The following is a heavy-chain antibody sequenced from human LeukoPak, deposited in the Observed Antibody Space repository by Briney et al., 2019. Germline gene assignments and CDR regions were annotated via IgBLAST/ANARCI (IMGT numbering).Heavy chain of an antibody. Sequence: GGSLTLSCAASGFTFSSYSKNWVRQAPGQGLEWVSSISNSSSDIYYADSVKGRFTISRDNAKNSLYLQMNSLSAEDTAVYYCAREGTAFDYWGQGTLVIVSS. CDR1: GFTFSSYS. CDR2: ISNSSSDI. V-gene: IGHV3-21*01. D-gene: IGHD1-7*01. J-gene: IGHJ4*02. CDR3: AREGTAFDY.